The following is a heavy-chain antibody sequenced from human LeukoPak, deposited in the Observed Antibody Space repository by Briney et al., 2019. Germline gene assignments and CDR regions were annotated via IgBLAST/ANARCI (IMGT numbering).Heavy chain of an antibody. CDR2: IHASGNT. Sequence: TETLSLTCSVSGGSTRGHYWTWIRQPAGKGLEWIGRIHASGNTNSNPSLKSRVTMSLDTSDNQVSLRLISVTAADTAVYYCARVGPDYYMDVWGKGTTVTVSS. J-gene: IGHJ6*03. CDR3: ARVGPDYYMDV. CDR1: GGSTRGHY. V-gene: IGHV4-4*07.